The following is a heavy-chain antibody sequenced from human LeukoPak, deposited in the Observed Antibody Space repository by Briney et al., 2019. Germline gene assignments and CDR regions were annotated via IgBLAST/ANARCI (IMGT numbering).Heavy chain of an antibody. CDR2: ITGSGGST. CDR3: ARELFDFDY. Sequence: GGSLRLSCAPSGFTFDNFAMTWVRQAPGKGLEWVSEITGSGGSTYYADSVKGRFTISRDNSKNTLYLQMNSLRAEDTAIYYCARELFDFDYWGQRTLVTVSS. J-gene: IGHJ4*02. CDR1: GFTFDNFA. V-gene: IGHV3-23*01. D-gene: IGHD3-10*01.